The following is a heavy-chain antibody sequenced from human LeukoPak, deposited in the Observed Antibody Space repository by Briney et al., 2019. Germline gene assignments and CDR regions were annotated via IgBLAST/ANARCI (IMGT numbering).Heavy chain of an antibody. CDR1: GFPFSSYA. J-gene: IGHJ4*02. D-gene: IGHD3-22*01. CDR3: ARDYYSRFDY. Sequence: PGGSLRLSCSASGFPFSSYAMHWVRQAPGKGLEYVSAISDSGGSTYYADSVKGRFTISRDNAKNTLILQMNSLRAEDTAVYYCARDYYSRFDYWGQGTLVTVSS. V-gene: IGHV3-64*04. CDR2: ISDSGGST.